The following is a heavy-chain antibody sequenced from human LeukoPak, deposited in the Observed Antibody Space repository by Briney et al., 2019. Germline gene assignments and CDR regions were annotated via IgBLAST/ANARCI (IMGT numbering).Heavy chain of an antibody. J-gene: IGHJ4*02. CDR2: ISSSSSYI. V-gene: IGHV3-21*01. Sequence: PGGSLRLSCAASGFTFSSYAMSWVRQAPGKGLEWVSSISSSSSYIYYADSVKGRFTISRDNAKNSLYLQMNSLRAEDTAVYYCARDQSHSSGYYTVPSARRKRGGLCYYWGQGTLVTVSS. D-gene: IGHD3-22*01. CDR1: GFTFSSYA. CDR3: ARDQSHSSGYYTVPSARRKRGGLCYY.